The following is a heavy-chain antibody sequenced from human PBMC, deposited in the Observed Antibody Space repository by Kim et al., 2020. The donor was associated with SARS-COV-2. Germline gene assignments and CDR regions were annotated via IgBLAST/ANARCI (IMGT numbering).Heavy chain of an antibody. CDR3: VGYGRPGIWYPALDS. J-gene: IGHJ4*02. D-gene: IGHD6-13*01. CDR1: GFTFSDYR. CDR2: ISNDDGGI. Sequence: GGSLRLSCVAFGFTFSDYRMKWVRQAPGKGLGWLSFISNDDGGIYYADSVRGRYTVSRDDAKNSLYLQMNSLTVDYTAVYDCVGYGRPGIWYPALDSWGQGTLVTVSS. V-gene: IGHV3-48*01.